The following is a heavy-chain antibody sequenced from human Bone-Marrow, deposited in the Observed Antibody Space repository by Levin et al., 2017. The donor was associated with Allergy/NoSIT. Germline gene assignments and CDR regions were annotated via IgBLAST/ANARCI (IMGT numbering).Heavy chain of an antibody. V-gene: IGHV4-30-4*01. J-gene: IGHJ3*01. D-gene: IGHD6-13*01. CDR3: AREVITAAGTDAFDF. CDR2: IYYSGSA. CDR1: GGSIRNNNYF. Sequence: LSQTLSLTCTVSGGSIRNNNYFWSWIRQPPGKGLEWIGYIYYSGSAYYNPSLESRVSISVDTSKNQFSLNLSSVTAADTAVYYCAREVITAAGTDAFDFWGQGTMVTVSS.